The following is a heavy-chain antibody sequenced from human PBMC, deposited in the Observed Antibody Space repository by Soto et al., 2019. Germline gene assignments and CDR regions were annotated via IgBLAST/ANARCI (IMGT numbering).Heavy chain of an antibody. CDR3: ARTPCSSTRCSDYYYYGMDV. V-gene: IGHV1-3*04. CDR1: GYTFTTYA. D-gene: IGHD2-2*01. CDR2: INTGNGDT. Sequence: GASVKVSCKASGYTFTTYAMHWVRQAPGQRLEWMGWINTGNGDTKHSQKVQGRVTITRDTSASTAYMELSSLRSEDTAVYYCARTPCSSTRCSDYYYYGMDVWGQGTTVTVS. J-gene: IGHJ6*02.